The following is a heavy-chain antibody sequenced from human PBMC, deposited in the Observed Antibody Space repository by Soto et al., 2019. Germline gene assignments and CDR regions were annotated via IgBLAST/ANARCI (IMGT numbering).Heavy chain of an antibody. Sequence: PGGSLRLSCAASGFSFSDYSMNWVRQAPGKGLEWVSSISSSSSYIYYADSVKGRFTISRDNAKNSLYLQMNSLRAEDTAVYYCARDGCTNGVCYRTADAFDIWGQGTMVTVSS. CDR1: GFSFSDYS. CDR2: ISSSSSYI. V-gene: IGHV3-21*01. D-gene: IGHD2-8*01. J-gene: IGHJ3*02. CDR3: ARDGCTNGVCYRTADAFDI.